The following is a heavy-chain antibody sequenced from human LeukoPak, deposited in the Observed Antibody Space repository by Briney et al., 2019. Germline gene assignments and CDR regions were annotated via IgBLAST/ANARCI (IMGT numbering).Heavy chain of an antibody. CDR2: IKQDGSEK. J-gene: IGHJ4*02. D-gene: IGHD4-17*01. Sequence: GGSLRLSCVASGFTFSSYWMSWVRQAPGRGLEWVANIKQDGSEKYYVDSVKGRFTISRDNAKNSLYLQMNSLRAEDTAVYYCARDPHYGDYDYWGQGTLVTVSS. V-gene: IGHV3-7*01. CDR1: GFTFSSYW. CDR3: ARDPHYGDYDY.